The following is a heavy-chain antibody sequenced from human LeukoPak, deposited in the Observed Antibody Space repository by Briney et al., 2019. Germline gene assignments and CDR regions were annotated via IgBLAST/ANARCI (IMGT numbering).Heavy chain of an antibody. CDR2: SRNKAKSYTT. V-gene: IGHV3-72*01. J-gene: IGHJ4*02. CDR1: GFTFSDHF. Sequence: GGSLSLSCAVSGFTFSDHFLDWVRQAPGKGLEWVGRSRNKAKSYTTEYAASVKGRFTISRDDSKNSLYLQMNNLRTEDTAVYYCVRVGSVAGSDYLDYWGQGTLVTVSS. CDR3: VRVGSVAGSDYLDY. D-gene: IGHD6-19*01.